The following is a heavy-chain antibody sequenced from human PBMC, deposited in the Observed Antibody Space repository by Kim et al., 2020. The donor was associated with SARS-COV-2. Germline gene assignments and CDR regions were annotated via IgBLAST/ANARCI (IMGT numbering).Heavy chain of an antibody. CDR1: GFTFSSYS. CDR2: ISSSSSTI. Sequence: GGSLRLSCAASGFTFSSYSMNWVRQAPGKGLEWVSYISSSSSTIYYADSVKGRFTISRDNAKNSLYLQMNSLRDEDTAVYYCARGPAFWSTKDFDYWGQGTLVTVSS. CDR3: ARGPAFWSTKDFDY. V-gene: IGHV3-48*02. J-gene: IGHJ4*02. D-gene: IGHD3-3*01.